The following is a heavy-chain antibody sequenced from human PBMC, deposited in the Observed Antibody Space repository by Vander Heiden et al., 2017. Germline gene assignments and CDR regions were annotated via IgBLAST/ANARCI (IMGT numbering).Heavy chain of an antibody. J-gene: IGHJ2*01. Sequence: EVQLVQSGAEVKKPGESLKISCKGSGYSFTSYWIGWVRQMPGKGLEWMGIIYPGDSDTRYSPSFKGQVTSAADKSISTAYLQWSSLKASDTAMYYCARRPYVPIGAGSYVSNWYFDLWGRGTMVTVSS. D-gene: IGHD3-10*01. CDR3: ARRPYVPIGAGSYVSNWYFDL. CDR1: GYSFTSYW. V-gene: IGHV5-51*03. CDR2: IYPGDSDT.